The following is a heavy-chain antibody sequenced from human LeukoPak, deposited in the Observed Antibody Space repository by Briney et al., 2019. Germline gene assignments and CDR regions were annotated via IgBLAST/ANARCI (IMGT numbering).Heavy chain of an antibody. CDR3: VSGNDPDSTWENYRLDAFDI. D-gene: IGHD3-16*02. CDR2: ISSTSDYI. J-gene: IGHJ3*02. Sequence: PGGSLRLSCAASGYTFSHYSVNWVRQAPGKGLEWVSSISSTSDYIYYADSVKGRFTISRDNTKSSLYLQMNSLRAEDTAVYYYVSGNDPDSTWENYRLDAFDIWGQGTTVIVSS. V-gene: IGHV3-21*01. CDR1: GYTFSHYS.